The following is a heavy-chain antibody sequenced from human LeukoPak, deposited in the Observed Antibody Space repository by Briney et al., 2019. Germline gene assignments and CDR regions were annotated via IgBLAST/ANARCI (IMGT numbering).Heavy chain of an antibody. V-gene: IGHV1-2*02. Sequence: ASVKVSCKASGYTLTGYYMHWVRHAPGQGLEWMGWINPNSGGTNYAQKFQGRVTMTRDTSISTAYMELSRLRSDDTAVYYCARELRRSYSSSDFDYWGQGTLVTVSS. CDR2: INPNSGGT. CDR1: GYTLTGYY. J-gene: IGHJ4*02. CDR3: ARELRRSYSSSDFDY. D-gene: IGHD6-6*01.